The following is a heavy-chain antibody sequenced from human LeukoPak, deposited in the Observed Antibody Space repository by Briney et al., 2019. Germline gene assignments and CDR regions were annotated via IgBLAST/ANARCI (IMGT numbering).Heavy chain of an antibody. CDR3: AREWLSFSFDY. J-gene: IGHJ4*02. CDR2: IKQDGSEK. V-gene: IGHV3-7*01. CDR1: GFTFSSYW. Sequence: GGSLRLSCAASGFTFSSYWMSWVRQAPGKGLEWVANIKQDGSEKYYVESVKGRFTISRDNAKNSLYLQMNSLRAEDTAVYYCAREWLSFSFDYWGQGTLVTVSS. D-gene: IGHD3-22*01.